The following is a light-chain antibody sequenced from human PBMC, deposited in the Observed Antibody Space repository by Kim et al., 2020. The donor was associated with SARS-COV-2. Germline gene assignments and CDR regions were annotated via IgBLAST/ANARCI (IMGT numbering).Light chain of an antibody. CDR1: KLGDQY. Sequence: SYELTQPPSVSVSPGQTASITCSGDKLGDQYACWYQQKPGQSPVLVIYQDSKRPSGIPERFSGSNSGNTATLTISGTQAMDEADYYCQACDSSMVFGGG. CDR2: QDS. CDR3: QACDSSMV. J-gene: IGLJ2*01. V-gene: IGLV3-1*01.